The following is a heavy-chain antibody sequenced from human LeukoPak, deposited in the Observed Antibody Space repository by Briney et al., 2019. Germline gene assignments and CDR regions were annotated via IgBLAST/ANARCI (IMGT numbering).Heavy chain of an antibody. CDR2: IYHSGST. CDR3: ARGVARSSKFHFSYYFDY. V-gene: IGHV4-39*07. Sequence: SETLSLTCTVSGGSISSSSYYWGWIRQPPGKGLEWIGSIYHSGSTYYNPSLKSRVTISVDTSKNQFSLNLSSVTAADTAVYYCARGVARSSKFHFSYYFDYWGQGTLVTVSS. J-gene: IGHJ4*02. D-gene: IGHD6-6*01. CDR1: GGSISSSSYY.